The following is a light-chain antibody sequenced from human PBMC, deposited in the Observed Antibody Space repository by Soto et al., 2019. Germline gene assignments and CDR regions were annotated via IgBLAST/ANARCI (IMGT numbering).Light chain of an antibody. V-gene: IGLV1-40*01. CDR3: HSYDNSLSGSEV. CDR1: SSNIGAGYD. CDR2: GNS. Sequence: QSVLTQPPSVSGAPGQRVTISCTGSSSNIGAGYDVHWYQQLPGRAPKLLIYGNSNRPSGVPDRFSGLKSGTSASLAITGLQAEDEADYYCHSYDNSLSGSEVFGGGTKLTVL. J-gene: IGLJ2*01.